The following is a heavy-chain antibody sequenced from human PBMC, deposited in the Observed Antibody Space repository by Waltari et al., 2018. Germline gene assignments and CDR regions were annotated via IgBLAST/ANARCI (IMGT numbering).Heavy chain of an antibody. CDR2: IHYDGNNK. Sequence: QMPLVESGGGVVKPGGSLRLSCAASGVTFSTYGMHWVRQAPGKGLEWLAFIHYDGNNKYYADSVKGRFTISRDSSNVYLQMKSLRAEETAVYYCAKEVPGAGAFDIWGQGTMVTVSS. V-gene: IGHV3-30*02. CDR1: GVTFSTYG. CDR3: AKEVPGAGAFDI. D-gene: IGHD6-19*01. J-gene: IGHJ3*02.